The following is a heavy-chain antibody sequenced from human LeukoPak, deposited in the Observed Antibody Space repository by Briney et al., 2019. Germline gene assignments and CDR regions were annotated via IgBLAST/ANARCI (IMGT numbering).Heavy chain of an antibody. CDR1: GFTFSSYW. Sequence: GGSLRLSCAASGFTFSSYWMSWVRQAPGKGLEWVANINQDGSEKYYVDSVKGRFTISRDNAKNSVYLQMNSLRAEDTAVYYCARDLMGIAYRGAFYYWGQGTLVTVSS. CDR2: INQDGSEK. V-gene: IGHV3-7*03. J-gene: IGHJ4*02. CDR3: ARDLMGIAYRGAFYY. D-gene: IGHD6-13*01.